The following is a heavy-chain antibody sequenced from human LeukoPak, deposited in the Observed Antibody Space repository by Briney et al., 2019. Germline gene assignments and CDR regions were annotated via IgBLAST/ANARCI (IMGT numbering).Heavy chain of an antibody. V-gene: IGHV4-39*07. CDR3: ARDRLRWPKIDY. Sequence: SETLSLTCTVSGVSISSSNSYWGWIRQPPGKGLEWIGSIYYSGNTYYNASLKGQVSISIDTSKNQFSLKLNSVTAADTAVYYCARDRLRWPKIDYWGQGTLVTVSS. D-gene: IGHD4-23*01. CDR2: IYYSGNT. J-gene: IGHJ4*02. CDR1: GVSISSSNSY.